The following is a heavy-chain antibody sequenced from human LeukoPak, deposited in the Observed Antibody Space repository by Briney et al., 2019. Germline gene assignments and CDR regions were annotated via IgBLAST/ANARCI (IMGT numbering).Heavy chain of an antibody. J-gene: IGHJ4*02. CDR1: GFTFSNYW. D-gene: IGHD3/OR15-3a*01. Sequence: GGSLRLSCAASGFTFSNYWMHWVRQAPGKGLVWVSRISSDGSTTTYADSVKGRFTISRDNAKNTLYLQVDSLGGEDSAVYYCARSGASAGSTWTFDSWGQGTLVTVSS. CDR2: ISSDGSTT. CDR3: ARSGASAGSTWTFDS. V-gene: IGHV3-74*01.